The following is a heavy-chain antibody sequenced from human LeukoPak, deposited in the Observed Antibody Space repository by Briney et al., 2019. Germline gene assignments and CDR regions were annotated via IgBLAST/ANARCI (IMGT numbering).Heavy chain of an antibody. Sequence: GGSLRLSYAASGFTFSSYSMNWVRQAPGKGLEWVSSISSSSSYIYYADSVKGRFTTSRDNAKNSLYLQMNSLRAEDTAVYYCARGIAAAGPTVGYFDYWGQGTLVTVSS. D-gene: IGHD6-13*01. J-gene: IGHJ4*02. CDR3: ARGIAAAGPTVGYFDY. CDR2: ISSSSSYI. V-gene: IGHV3-21*01. CDR1: GFTFSSYS.